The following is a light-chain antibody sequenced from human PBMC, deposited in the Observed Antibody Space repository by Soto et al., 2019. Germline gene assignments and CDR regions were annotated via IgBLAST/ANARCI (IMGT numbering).Light chain of an antibody. CDR1: QSVSSSY. Sequence: DIVLTQSPGTLSLSPGERATLSCRASQSVSSSYLAWYQQRPGQAPRLLIYGASSRATGIPDRFSGSGSGTDFTLTISSLEPEDFAVYYCQQYGSSRAFGQGTKVAIK. CDR3: QQYGSSRA. CDR2: GAS. V-gene: IGKV3-20*01. J-gene: IGKJ1*01.